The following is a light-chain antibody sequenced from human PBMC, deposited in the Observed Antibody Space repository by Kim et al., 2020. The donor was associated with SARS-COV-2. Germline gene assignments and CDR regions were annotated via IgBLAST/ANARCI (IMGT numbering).Light chain of an antibody. CDR1: ESISSW. CDR3: QQDNDIPII. V-gene: IGKV1-5*01. Sequence: DIQMTQSPSTLSASVGDRVTITCRASESISSWLVWYQQKPGKAPKVLIYVASSLESGVPSRFSGSGSGTEFSLTISSLQPDDFAIYYIQQDNDIPIIFGAGTQVEIK. CDR2: VAS. J-gene: IGKJ4*01.